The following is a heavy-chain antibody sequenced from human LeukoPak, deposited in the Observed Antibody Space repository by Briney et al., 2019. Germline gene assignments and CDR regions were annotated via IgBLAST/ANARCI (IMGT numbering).Heavy chain of an antibody. CDR2: INPSGGST. CDR1: GYTFTSYY. D-gene: IGHD2-2*01. Sequence: ASVKVSCKASGYTFTSYYMHWVRQAPGQGLEWMGIINPSGGSTSYAQKFQGRVTMTRDTSTSTVYMELRSLRSEDTAVYYCAREGYCSSTSCLGMDYWGQGTLVTVSS. V-gene: IGHV1-46*03. CDR3: AREGYCSSTSCLGMDY. J-gene: IGHJ4*02.